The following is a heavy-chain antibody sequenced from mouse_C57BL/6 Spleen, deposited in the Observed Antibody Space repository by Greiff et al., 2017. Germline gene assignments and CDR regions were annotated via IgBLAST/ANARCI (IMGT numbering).Heavy chain of an antibody. CDR1: GYTFTDYY. V-gene: IGHV1-26*01. CDR3: ARVRYYPYYAMDY. D-gene: IGHD1-1*01. J-gene: IGHJ4*01. Sequence: VQLQQSGPELVKPGASVKISCKASGYTFTDYYMNWVKQSHGKSLEWIGDINPNNGGTSYNQKFKGKATLTVDKSSSTAYMELRSLTSEDSAVYYCARVRYYPYYAMDYWGQGTSVTVSS. CDR2: INPNNGGT.